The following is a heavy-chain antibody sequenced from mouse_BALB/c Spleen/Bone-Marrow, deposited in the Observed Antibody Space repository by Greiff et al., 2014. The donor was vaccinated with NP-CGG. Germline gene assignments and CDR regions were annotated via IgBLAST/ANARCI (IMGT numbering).Heavy chain of an antibody. Sequence: QVQLQQPGAELVRPGTSVKVSCKGSGYAFTNYLIEWVKQRPGQGLEWIGEINSGSGGTKYNEKFKGKATLTADKSSSTAYMQLSSLTSDDSAVYFCARAITDAMDYWGQGTSVTVSS. CDR1: GYAFTNYL. CDR3: ARAITDAMDY. D-gene: IGHD2-4*01. CDR2: INSGSGGT. J-gene: IGHJ4*01. V-gene: IGHV1-54*01.